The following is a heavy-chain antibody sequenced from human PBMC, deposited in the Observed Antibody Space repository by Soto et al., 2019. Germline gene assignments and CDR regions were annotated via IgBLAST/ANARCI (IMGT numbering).Heavy chain of an antibody. Sequence: EVQLVESGGGLVQPGGSLRLSCAASGFTFSSYEMNWVRQAPGKGLEWVSYISSSGSTIYYADSVKGRFTISRDNAKNSLYLQMNSLRAEDAAAYYCARGPILRFLEWLFRSSFSHPVYYYYGMDVWCQGTTLTVSS. V-gene: IGHV3-48*03. CDR1: GFTFSSYE. D-gene: IGHD3-3*01. CDR2: ISSSGSTI. CDR3: ARGPILRFLEWLFRSSFSHPVYYYYGMDV. J-gene: IGHJ6*02.